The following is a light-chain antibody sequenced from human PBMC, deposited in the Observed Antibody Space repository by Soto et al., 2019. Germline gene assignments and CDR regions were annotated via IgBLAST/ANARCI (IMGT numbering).Light chain of an antibody. J-gene: IGLJ2*01. Sequence: QTVVTQEPSLTVSPGGTVTLTCGSSTGAVTSGHYPYWFQQKPGQAPRTLIYDTSSKHSWTPARFSGSLLGGKAALTLSGAQPEDEAESYCLLSYSGVYVVFGGGTKVTVL. CDR1: TGAVTSGHY. CDR2: DTS. CDR3: LLSYSGVYVV. V-gene: IGLV7-46*01.